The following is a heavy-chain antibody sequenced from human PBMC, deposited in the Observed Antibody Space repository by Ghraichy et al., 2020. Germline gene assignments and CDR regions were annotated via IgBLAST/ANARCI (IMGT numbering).Heavy chain of an antibody. CDR1: GGSISSGGYS. V-gene: IGHV4-30-2*01. CDR3: ARDLDGMDV. CDR2: IYHSGST. Sequence: SETLSLTCAVSGGSISSGGYSWSWIRQPPGKGLEWIGYIYHSGSTYYNPSLKSRVTISVDRSKNQFSLKLSSVTAADTAVYYCARDLDGMDVWGQGTTVTVSS. J-gene: IGHJ6*02.